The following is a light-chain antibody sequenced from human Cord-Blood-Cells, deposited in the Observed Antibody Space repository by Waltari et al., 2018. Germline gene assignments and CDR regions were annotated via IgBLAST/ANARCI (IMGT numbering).Light chain of an antibody. Sequence: DIQLTPSPPTLPASVGDRVTNTCRASQSISSWLAWYQQKPGKAPKLLIYNASSLESGVPSRFSGSGSGTEFTLTISSLQPDDFATYYCQQYNSYSLTFGGGTKVEIK. CDR2: NAS. CDR1: QSISSW. CDR3: QQYNSYSLT. J-gene: IGKJ4*01. V-gene: IGKV1-5*03.